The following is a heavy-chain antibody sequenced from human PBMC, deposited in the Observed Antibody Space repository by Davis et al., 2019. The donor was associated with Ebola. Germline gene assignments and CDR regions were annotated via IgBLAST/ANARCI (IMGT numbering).Heavy chain of an antibody. V-gene: IGHV1-18*04. CDR2: ISVYNLNT. CDR3: ARVEHSYYYYMDV. J-gene: IGHJ6*03. CDR1: GYTFAIYG. D-gene: IGHD1-1*01. Sequence: ASVKVSCKASGYTFAIYGITWVRQAPGQGLEWMGWISVYNLNTNYAQKLQDRVTMTADISTSTVYMELRSLTSDDTAVYYCARVEHSYYYYMDVWGKGTTVTVSS.